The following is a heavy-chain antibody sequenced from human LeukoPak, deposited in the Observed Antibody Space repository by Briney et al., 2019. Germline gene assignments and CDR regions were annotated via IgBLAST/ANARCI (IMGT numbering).Heavy chain of an antibody. CDR3: ARSDFWGDYHRGYFDY. CDR1: GFTFSSYW. D-gene: IGHD3-3*01. Sequence: GGSLGLSCAASGFTFSSYWMTWVRQAPGKGLEWVAKIKQDGSVKHYVDSVKRRFTISRDNAKNSLYLQMNSLRVEDTAVYYCARSDFWGDYHRGYFDYWGQGTLVTVSS. V-gene: IGHV3-7*05. CDR2: IKQDGSVK. J-gene: IGHJ4*02.